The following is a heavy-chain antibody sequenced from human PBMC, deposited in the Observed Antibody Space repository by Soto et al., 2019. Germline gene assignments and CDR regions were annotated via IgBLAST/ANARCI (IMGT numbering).Heavy chain of an antibody. CDR3: ARYAFCLSPWWYNWVDR. J-gene: IGHJ5*02. D-gene: IGHD2-8*02. V-gene: IGHV3-23*01. CDR1: GFTFSSYA. Sequence: VQLLESGGGLVQPGGSLRLSCAASGFTFSSYAMNWVRQTPGEGLEWVSGISDSGGSPYYADSVKGRFTISRDNSKNTLYLQMDSLRAEDTGVYDCARYAFCLSPWWYNWVDRWGQGTLVSVSS. CDR2: ISDSGGSP.